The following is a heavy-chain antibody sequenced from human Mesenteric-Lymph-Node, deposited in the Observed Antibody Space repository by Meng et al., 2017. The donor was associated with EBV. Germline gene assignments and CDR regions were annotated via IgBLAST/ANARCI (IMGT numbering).Heavy chain of an antibody. CDR3: ARVGAALSQ. Sequence: QVQLQGSGPGLVKSSETLSLTCTVSGGSISDSYWSWSRQPPGKGLEWIGNIYYSGNTHYNPSLKSRVTISVDTSKNQFSLKLTSLTAADTAVYYCARVGAALSQWGQGTLVTVSS. J-gene: IGHJ4*02. CDR1: GGSISDSY. V-gene: IGHV4-59*01. CDR2: IYYSGNT. D-gene: IGHD3-16*01.